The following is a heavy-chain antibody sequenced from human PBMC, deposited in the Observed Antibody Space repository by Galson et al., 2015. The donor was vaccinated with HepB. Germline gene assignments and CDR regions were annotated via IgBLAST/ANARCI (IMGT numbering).Heavy chain of an antibody. Sequence: SLRLSCAASGFTFSSYWMYWVRQAPGKGLVWVSCINSDGRTTSYADSVRGRFTISRDNARNTLDLQMNSLTAEDTATYYCVRGSSDWLGLDYWGQGALVIVSS. J-gene: IGHJ4*02. D-gene: IGHD6-19*01. CDR1: GFTFSSYW. CDR2: INSDGRTT. CDR3: VRGSSDWLGLDY. V-gene: IGHV3-74*01.